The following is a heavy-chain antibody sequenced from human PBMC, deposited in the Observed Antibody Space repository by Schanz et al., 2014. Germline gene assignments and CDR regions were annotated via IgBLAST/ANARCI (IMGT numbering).Heavy chain of an antibody. CDR1: GYTFSLYG. V-gene: IGHV1-18*04. Sequence: QVQLVQSGAEVQKPGASVMVSCKTSGYTFSLYGVSWVRQAPGQGLEWMGWISAYNGNTNKAQKLQGRVTMTTDTSASTAYMELRSLRSDDTAVYYCARDRRVNRQSGLDYWGQGTLVTVSS. J-gene: IGHJ4*02. D-gene: IGHD3-10*01. CDR2: ISAYNGNT. CDR3: ARDRRVNRQSGLDY.